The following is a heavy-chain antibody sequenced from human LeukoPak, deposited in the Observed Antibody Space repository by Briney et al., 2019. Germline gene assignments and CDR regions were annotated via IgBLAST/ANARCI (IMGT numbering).Heavy chain of an antibody. Sequence: SETLSLTCTVSGGSISSYYWSWIRQPPGKGLEWIGYIYYSGSTNYNPSLKSRVTISVDTSKNQFSLKLSSVTAADTAVYYCARASSVKDYWGQGTLVTVSS. V-gene: IGHV4-59*01. CDR3: ARASSVKDY. D-gene: IGHD6-6*01. CDR1: GGSISSYY. CDR2: IYYSGST. J-gene: IGHJ4*02.